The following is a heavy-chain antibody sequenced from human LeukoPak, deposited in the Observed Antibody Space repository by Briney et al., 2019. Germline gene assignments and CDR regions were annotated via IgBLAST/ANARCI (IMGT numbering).Heavy chain of an antibody. Sequence: SETLSLTCTVSGGSISSYYWSWIRQPPGKGLEWIGYIYYSGSTNYNPSLKSRVTISVDTSKNQFSLKLSSVIAADTAVYYCAIPLYYYDSSGYEIRNDAFDIWGQGTMVTVSS. CDR2: IYYSGST. J-gene: IGHJ3*02. D-gene: IGHD3-22*01. V-gene: IGHV4-59*08. CDR1: GGSISSYY. CDR3: AIPLYYYDSSGYEIRNDAFDI.